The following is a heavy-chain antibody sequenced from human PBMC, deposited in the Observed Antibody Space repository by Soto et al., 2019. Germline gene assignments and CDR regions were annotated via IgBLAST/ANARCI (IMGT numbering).Heavy chain of an antibody. CDR2: IDWDDDK. V-gene: IGHV2-70*01. Sequence: SGPTLVNPTQTLTLTCTFSGFSLSTSGVGVGWIRQPPGKALEWLALIDWDDDKYYSTSLKTRLTISKDTSKNQVVLTMTNMDPVDTATYYCARVDYDILTGSDYYGMDVWGQGTTVTVSS. J-gene: IGHJ6*02. CDR3: ARVDYDILTGSDYYGMDV. CDR1: GFSLSTSGVG. D-gene: IGHD3-9*01.